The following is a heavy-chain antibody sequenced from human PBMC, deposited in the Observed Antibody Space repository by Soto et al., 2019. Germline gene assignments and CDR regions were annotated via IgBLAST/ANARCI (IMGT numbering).Heavy chain of an antibody. CDR3: ARAPIPNWNYYGMDV. CDR2: IYYSGST. J-gene: IGHJ6*02. V-gene: IGHV4-31*03. CDR1: VASATSGGYH. D-gene: IGHD1-1*01. Sequence: SETLSLTCPVSVASATSGGYHWSWIRQHQGKGLEWIGDIYYSGSTYYNPSLKSRVTISIDTSTNHFSLHLSALTAADTAAYYCARAPIPNWNYYGMDVWGQGTTVTVSS.